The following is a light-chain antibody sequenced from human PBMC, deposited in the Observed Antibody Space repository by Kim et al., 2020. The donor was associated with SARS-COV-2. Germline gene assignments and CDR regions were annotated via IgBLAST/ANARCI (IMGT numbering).Light chain of an antibody. CDR1: KVENKY. CDR2: QDT. J-gene: IGLJ2*01. CDR3: QAWDSNIVV. Sequence: GPPRKTATIPCSGNKVENKYVSLYQQRPGQSPLVVIYQDTNRPSGIPVRFSGSNSANTATLTISGTQAMDEGDYYCQAWDSNIVVFGGGTQLTVL. V-gene: IGLV3-1*01.